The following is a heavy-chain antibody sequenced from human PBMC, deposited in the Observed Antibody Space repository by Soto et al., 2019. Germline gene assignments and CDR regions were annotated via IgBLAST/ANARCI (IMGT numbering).Heavy chain of an antibody. CDR1: GLTFSSYA. CDR2: ISGSGGST. CDR3: AKVIPRGQQIDY. V-gene: IGHV3-23*01. D-gene: IGHD6-13*01. J-gene: IGHJ4*02. Sequence: GGFLRHSCAASGLTFSSYAMSWVRQAPGKGLEWVSAISGSGGSTYYADSVKGRFTISRDNSKNTLYLQMNSLRAEDTAVYYCAKVIPRGQQIDYWGQGTLVTVSS.